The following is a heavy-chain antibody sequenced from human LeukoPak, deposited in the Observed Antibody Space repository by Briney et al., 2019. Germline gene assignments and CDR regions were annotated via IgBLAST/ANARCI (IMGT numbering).Heavy chain of an antibody. Sequence: HSGGSLRLSCAASGFTFSSYAMSWVRQAPGKGLEWVSAITGGGHSTYYADSVKGRFTISRDNSKNTLYLQLNSLTAEDTAIYYCTTYTVTPRHFDYWGQGTLVTVSS. CDR2: ITGGGHST. D-gene: IGHD4-17*01. CDR3: TTYTVTPRHFDY. CDR1: GFTFSSYA. J-gene: IGHJ4*02. V-gene: IGHV3-23*01.